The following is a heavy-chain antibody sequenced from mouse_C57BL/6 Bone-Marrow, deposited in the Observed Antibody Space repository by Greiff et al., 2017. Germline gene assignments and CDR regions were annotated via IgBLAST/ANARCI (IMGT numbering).Heavy chain of an antibody. Sequence: QVQLQQSGAELVKPGASVKLSCKASGYTFTEYTIHWVKQRSGQGLEWIGWFYPGSGSIKYNETFKDKATLTADKSSSTVYMELSRLKSEDSAVYFWARHEDWNYKGGYFDYWGQGTTLTVSS. J-gene: IGHJ2*01. CDR1: GYTFTEYT. V-gene: IGHV1-62-2*01. CDR2: FYPGSGSI. CDR3: ARHEDWNYKGGYFDY. D-gene: IGHD2-12*01.